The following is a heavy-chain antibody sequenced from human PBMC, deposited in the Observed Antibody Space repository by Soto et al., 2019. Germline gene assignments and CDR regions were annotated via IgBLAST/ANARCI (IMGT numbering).Heavy chain of an antibody. CDR1: GFTFSNAW. D-gene: IGHD6-19*01. CDR2: IKSKTDGGTT. Sequence: EVQLVESGGGLVKPGGSLRLSCAASGFTFSNAWMNWVRQAPGKGLAWVGRIKSKTDGGTTDYAAPVKGRFTISRDDSKYALYLQSNSLKTEATEVYYCTTSYSCGWYGGWLYFDYWGQVTLVTVSS. CDR3: TTSYSCGWYGGWLYFDY. J-gene: IGHJ4*02. V-gene: IGHV3-15*07.